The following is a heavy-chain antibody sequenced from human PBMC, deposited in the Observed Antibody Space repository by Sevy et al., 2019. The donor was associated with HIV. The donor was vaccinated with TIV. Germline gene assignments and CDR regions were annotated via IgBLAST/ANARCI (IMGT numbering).Heavy chain of an antibody. CDR3: AGDKDHYDRSVYYDAFDI. J-gene: IGHJ3*02. CDR2: IKEDGSDK. V-gene: IGHV3-7*03. CDR1: GFTLSSFW. Sequence: GGSLRLSCAASGFTLSSFWMTWVRQAPGKGLEWVANIKEDGSDKNYLDSVKGRFTISRDNAKNSLYLQMKSLRAEDKAVYYCAGDKDHYDRSVYYDAFDIWGQGTMVTVSS. D-gene: IGHD3-22*01.